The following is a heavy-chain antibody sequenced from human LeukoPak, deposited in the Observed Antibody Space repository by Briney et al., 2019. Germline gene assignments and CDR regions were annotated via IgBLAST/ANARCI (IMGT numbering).Heavy chain of an antibody. CDR3: AKTGPPCSSTSCYTCYYYMDF. CDR2: ISGSGGST. J-gene: IGHJ6*03. CDR1: GFTFSSYA. Sequence: GGSLRLSCAASGFTFSSYAMSGVRQAPGKGLEWVSAISGSGGSTYYADSVKGRFTISRDNSKNTLYLQMNSLRAEDTAVYYCAKTGPPCSSTSCYTCYYYMDFWGKGTTVTVSS. D-gene: IGHD2-2*02. V-gene: IGHV3-23*01.